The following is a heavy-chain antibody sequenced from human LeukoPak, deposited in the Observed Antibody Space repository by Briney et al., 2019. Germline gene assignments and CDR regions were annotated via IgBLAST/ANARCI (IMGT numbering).Heavy chain of an antibody. D-gene: IGHD3-10*01. CDR1: GYTFTSYD. CDR2: VNPNSGNT. CDR3: ARTMVRGVIDGFDP. Sequence: ASVKVSCKASGYTFTSYDINWVRQATGQGLEWMGWVNPNSGNTGYAQKFQGRVTMTRNTSISTAYMELSSLRSEDTAVYYCARTMVRGVIDGFDPWGQGTLVTVSS. V-gene: IGHV1-8*01. J-gene: IGHJ5*02.